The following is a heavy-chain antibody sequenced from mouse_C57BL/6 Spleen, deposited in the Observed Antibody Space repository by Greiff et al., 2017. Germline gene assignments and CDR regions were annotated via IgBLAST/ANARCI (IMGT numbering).Heavy chain of an antibody. CDR3: TRSDYGSSPYFDN. Sequence: QVQLQQSGAELVRPGASVTLSCKASGYTFTDYEMHWVKQTPVHGLEWIGAIDPETGGTAYNQKFKGKAILTADKSSSTAYMELRSLTSEDSAVYYCTRSDYGSSPYFDNGGQGTTLTVSS. CDR2: IDPETGGT. CDR1: GYTFTDYE. J-gene: IGHJ2*01. D-gene: IGHD1-1*01. V-gene: IGHV1-15*01.